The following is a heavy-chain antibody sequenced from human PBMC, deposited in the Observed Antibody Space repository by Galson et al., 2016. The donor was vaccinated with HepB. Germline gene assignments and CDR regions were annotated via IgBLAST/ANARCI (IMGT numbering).Heavy chain of an antibody. CDR1: GFTFSRYG. J-gene: IGHJ5*02. Sequence: SLRLSCAASGFTFSRYGMHWVRQAPGKGLEWMALMSTDAGDKYYADSVKGRFAISGDNSKNTLYLQMNSLRPEDTAVYFCVKGASYAFFSWGQGTLVTVSS. D-gene: IGHD2-2*01. V-gene: IGHV3-30*18. CDR3: VKGASYAFFS. CDR2: MSTDAGDK.